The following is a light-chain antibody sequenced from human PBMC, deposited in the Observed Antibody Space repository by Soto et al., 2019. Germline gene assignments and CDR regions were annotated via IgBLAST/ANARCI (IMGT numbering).Light chain of an antibody. CDR2: AAS. V-gene: IGKV3-20*01. Sequence: EIVLTQSPATLSLSPGERATLSCRASQNVSSNYLAWYQQKPGQAPRLLMYAASSRATGIPDRFSGSGSGTDFNLTIRRLEPEDFAVYYSQKYGRSLGPGTKVDIK. J-gene: IGKJ3*01. CDR3: QKYGRS. CDR1: QNVSSNY.